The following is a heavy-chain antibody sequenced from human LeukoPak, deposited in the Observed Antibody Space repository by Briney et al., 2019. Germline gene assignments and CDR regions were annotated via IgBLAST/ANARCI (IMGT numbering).Heavy chain of an antibody. CDR1: GYTFTSYG. CDR2: ISAYNGNT. J-gene: IGHJ4*02. V-gene: IGHV1-18*01. Sequence: ASVKVSCKASGYTFTSYGTSWVRQAPGQGLEWMGWISAYNGNTNYAQKLQGRDTMTTDTSTSTAYMELRSLRSDDTAVYYCARVQLWLNVFDYWGQGTLVTVSS. CDR3: ARVQLWLNVFDY. D-gene: IGHD5-18*01.